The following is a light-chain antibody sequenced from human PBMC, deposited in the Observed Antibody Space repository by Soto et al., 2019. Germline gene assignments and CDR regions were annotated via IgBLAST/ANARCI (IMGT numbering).Light chain of an antibody. CDR2: GAS. CDR1: QSVSSN. CDR3: QQYNRWPLT. V-gene: IGKV3-15*01. Sequence: EIVLTQSPGTLSLSPGERATLSCRTSQSVSSNYLAWYQQKPGQAPRLLIYGASTRATAIPSRFTGSGSGTEFTLTISSLQPEDFAVYYCQQYNRWPLTFGGGTKVDIK. J-gene: IGKJ4*01.